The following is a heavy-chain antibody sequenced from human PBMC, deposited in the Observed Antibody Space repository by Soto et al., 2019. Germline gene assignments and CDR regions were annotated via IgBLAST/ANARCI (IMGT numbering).Heavy chain of an antibody. CDR1: GFTFSDAW. D-gene: IGHD6-19*01. J-gene: IGHJ5*02. CDR2: ISGSGGST. V-gene: IGHV3-23*01. CDR3: AKDRRGQWLVHNWFDP. Sequence: GGSLRLSCAASGFTFSDAWMSWVRQAPGKGLEWVSAISGSGGSTYYADSVKGRFTISRDNSKNTLYLQMNSLRAEDTAVYYCAKDRRGQWLVHNWFDPWGQGTLVTVSS.